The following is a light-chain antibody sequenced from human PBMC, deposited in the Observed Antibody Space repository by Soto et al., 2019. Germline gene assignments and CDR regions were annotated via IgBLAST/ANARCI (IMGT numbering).Light chain of an antibody. CDR1: QTVGSTY. V-gene: IGKV3-20*01. J-gene: IGKJ1*01. CDR3: QHYGGQPRP. CDR2: GTS. Sequence: GLTQSPVTQSLSPGETATHSYRASQTVGSTYLAWYHQKPGQAPRLLILGTSMSATGIPDRFTGSESGTDFTLVISMVEAEDWSGYFCQHYGGQPRPFGQGT.